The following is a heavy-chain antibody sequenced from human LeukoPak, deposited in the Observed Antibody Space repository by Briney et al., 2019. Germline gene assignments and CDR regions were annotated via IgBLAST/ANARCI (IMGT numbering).Heavy chain of an antibody. CDR2: ISYDGSNK. D-gene: IGHD2-15*01. Sequence: AGGSLSLSCAASGFTFSSYAMHWVRQAPGKGLEWVAVISYDGSNKYYADSVKGRFTISRDNSKNTLYLQMNSLRGEDTAVYYCAREPLGYFDSWGQGTLVTVSS. CDR3: AREPLGYFDS. J-gene: IGHJ4*02. CDR1: GFTFSSYA. V-gene: IGHV3-30-3*01.